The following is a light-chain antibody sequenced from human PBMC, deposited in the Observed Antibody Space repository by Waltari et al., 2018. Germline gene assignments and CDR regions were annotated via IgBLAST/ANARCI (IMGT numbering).Light chain of an antibody. CDR2: YKSDSDK. CDR1: SGINVGTYS. CDR3: MIWHSSAWV. V-gene: IGLV5-45*03. Sequence: QAVLTQPSSLSASPGASASLTCTLRSGINVGTYSIYWYQQKPGSPPQYLLRYKSDSDKQQGSGVPSRFPGSKNASANAGILLISGLQSEDEADYYCMIWHSSAWVFGGGTKLTVL. J-gene: IGLJ3*02.